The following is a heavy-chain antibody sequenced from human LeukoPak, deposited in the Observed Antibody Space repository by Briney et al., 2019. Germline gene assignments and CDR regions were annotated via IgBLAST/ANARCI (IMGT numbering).Heavy chain of an antibody. V-gene: IGHV4-59*01. CDR2: IYYSGST. CDR1: GGSISSYY. Sequence: PSETLSLTCTVSGGSISSYYWSWTRQPPGKGLEWIGYIYYSGSTNYNPSLKSRVTISVDTSKNQFSLKLSSVTAADTAVYYCARASSGYSYGKVAVFYYYYGMDVWGQGTTVAVSS. J-gene: IGHJ6*02. CDR3: ARASSGYSYGKVAVFYYYYGMDV. D-gene: IGHD5-18*01.